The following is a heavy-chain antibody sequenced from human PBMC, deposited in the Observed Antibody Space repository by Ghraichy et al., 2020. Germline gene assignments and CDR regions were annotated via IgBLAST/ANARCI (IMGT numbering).Heavy chain of an antibody. J-gene: IGHJ2*01. CDR1: GFTFSTYW. CDR2: VNSDGSTI. D-gene: IGHD6-19*01. Sequence: GGSLRLSCAASGFTFSTYWMHWVRQAPGKGLVWVSRVNSDGSTINYADSVKGRFTISRDNAKNTLYLQVNSLRDEDTAVYYCARGALARRTMRYFDLWGRGTLVTVSS. CDR3: ARGALARRTMRYFDL. V-gene: IGHV3-74*01.